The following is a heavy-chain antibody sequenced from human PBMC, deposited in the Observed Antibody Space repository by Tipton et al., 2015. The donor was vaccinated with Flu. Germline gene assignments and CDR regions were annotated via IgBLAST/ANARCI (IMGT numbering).Heavy chain of an antibody. Sequence: TLSLTCSVSGYSINSGYYWGWVRRPPGKGLEWIGTIYRSGSTYYNPSLKSRLTISVDTSQNQFSLRLSSVTAADTAVYHCARDLSAVAGSYFDYWGQGTLVTVSS. V-gene: IGHV4-38-2*02. CDR3: ARDLSAVAGSYFDY. J-gene: IGHJ4*02. D-gene: IGHD6-19*01. CDR2: IYRSGST. CDR1: GYSINSGYY.